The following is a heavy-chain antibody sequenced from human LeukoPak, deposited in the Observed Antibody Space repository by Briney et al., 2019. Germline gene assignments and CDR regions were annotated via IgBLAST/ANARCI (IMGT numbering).Heavy chain of an antibody. CDR3: ARVITTFGVVDVDYYMDV. CDR2: IYSGGTT. V-gene: IGHV3-66*02. J-gene: IGHJ6*03. D-gene: IGHD3-3*01. Sequence: PGGSLRLSCEASGFTVKRKYMNWVRQAPGKGLEWVSVIYSGGTTYYADSVKGRFNISRDNSKNTLNLQMNSLRAEDTAVYYCARVITTFGVVDVDYYMDVWGKGTTVTVSS. CDR1: GFTVKRKY.